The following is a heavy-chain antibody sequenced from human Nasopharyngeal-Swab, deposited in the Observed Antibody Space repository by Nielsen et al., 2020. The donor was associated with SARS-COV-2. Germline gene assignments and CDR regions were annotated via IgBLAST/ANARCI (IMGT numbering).Heavy chain of an antibody. V-gene: IGHV3-21*01. Sequence: GESLKISCAASGFTFSSYSMNWVRQAPGKGLEWVSSISSSSYIYYADSVKGRFTISRDNAKNSLYLQMNSLRAEDTAVYYCALWFRELLNYYGMDVWGQGTTVTVSS. J-gene: IGHJ6*02. CDR1: GFTFSSYS. CDR2: ISSSSYI. CDR3: ALWFRELLNYYGMDV. D-gene: IGHD3-10*01.